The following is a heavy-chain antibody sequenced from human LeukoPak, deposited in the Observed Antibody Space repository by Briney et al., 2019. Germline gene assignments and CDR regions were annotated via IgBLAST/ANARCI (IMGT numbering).Heavy chain of an antibody. CDR2: IYYSGST. CDR3: ARPVGATSDAFDI. V-gene: IGHV4-59*01. D-gene: IGHD1-26*01. J-gene: IGHJ3*02. CDR1: GGSISSYY. Sequence: SETLSLTCTVSGGSISSYYWSWIRQPPGKGLEWIGYIYYSGSTNYNPSLKSRVTISVDTSKNQFSLKLSSVTAADTAVYYCARPVGATSDAFDIWGQGTMVTVSS.